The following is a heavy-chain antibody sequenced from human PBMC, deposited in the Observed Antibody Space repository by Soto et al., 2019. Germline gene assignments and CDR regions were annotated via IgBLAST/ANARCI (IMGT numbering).Heavy chain of an antibody. CDR3: ARDYDYVWGSYRYPPGY. CDR2: ISSDGNKK. CDR1: KFISSTYA. D-gene: IGHD3-16*02. V-gene: IGHV3-30-3*01. Sequence: PGGSLRLSCAASKFISSTYAMHWVRQAPGKGLEWVAVISSDGNKKYYADSVKGRFTISRDNAKNSLYLQMNSLRAEDTAVYYCARDYDYVWGSYRYPPGYWGQGTLVTVSS. J-gene: IGHJ4*02.